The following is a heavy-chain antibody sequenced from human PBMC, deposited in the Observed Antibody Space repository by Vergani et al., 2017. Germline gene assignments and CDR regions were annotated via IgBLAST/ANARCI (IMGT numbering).Heavy chain of an antibody. V-gene: IGHV4-39*07. CDR3: ARDGETAMGPNWFDP. CDR1: GGSISSSSYY. Sequence: QLQLQESGPGLVKPSETLSLTCTVFGGSISSSSYYWGWIRQPPGKGLEWIGSIYYSGSTYYNPSLESRVTIAVDASQNQFSLKLSSVAAADTAVYYCARDGETAMGPNWFDPWGQGTVVTVSS. D-gene: IGHD5-18*01. CDR2: IYYSGST. J-gene: IGHJ5*02.